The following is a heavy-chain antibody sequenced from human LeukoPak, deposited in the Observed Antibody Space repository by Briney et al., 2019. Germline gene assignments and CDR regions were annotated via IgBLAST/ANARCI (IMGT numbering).Heavy chain of an antibody. J-gene: IGHJ6*03. CDR3: ASKPRPDSTDATGDYLRQYMDV. CDR2: ISASSSTT. Sequence: PGGSLRLSCAASGSLFSRHSMNWVRQAPWKGLEWLSYISASSSTTYYADSVKGRFNIARDNAKNSVYLQMSSLRAEDTAVYYCASKPRPDSTDATGDYLRQYMDVWGKGTTVTVSS. CDR1: GSLFSRHS. D-gene: IGHD4-17*01. V-gene: IGHV3-48*01.